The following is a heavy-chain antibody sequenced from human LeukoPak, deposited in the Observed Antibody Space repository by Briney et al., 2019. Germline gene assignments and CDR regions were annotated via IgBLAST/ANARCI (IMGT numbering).Heavy chain of an antibody. Sequence: GGSLRLSCAASEFTFSSYEMNWVRQAPGKGLEWVSYIGSSGSTIYYADSVKGRFTISRDNPKNSLYLQMNSLRAEDTAVYYCARDGNSGYDPDAFDIWGQGTMVTVSS. CDR1: EFTFSSYE. J-gene: IGHJ3*02. CDR3: ARDGNSGYDPDAFDI. CDR2: IGSSGSTI. D-gene: IGHD5-12*01. V-gene: IGHV3-48*03.